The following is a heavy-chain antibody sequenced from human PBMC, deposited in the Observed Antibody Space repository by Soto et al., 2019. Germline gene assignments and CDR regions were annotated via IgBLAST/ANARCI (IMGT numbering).Heavy chain of an antibody. V-gene: IGHV3-30-3*01. J-gene: IGHJ6*02. CDR3: ARDSLGLDV. Sequence: AGGSLRLSCAASGFTFSYYAMHWVRQAPGKGLEWVAVISYDGSNGYYADSMKGRFSDSTDNSKTMLYLKMDTVRADESAVYYCARDSLGLDVWGQGTPVTVSS. CDR2: ISYDGSNG. CDR1: GFTFSYYA.